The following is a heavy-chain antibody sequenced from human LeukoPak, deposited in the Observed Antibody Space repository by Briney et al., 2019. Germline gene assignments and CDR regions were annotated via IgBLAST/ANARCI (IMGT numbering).Heavy chain of an antibody. V-gene: IGHV1-3*01. J-gene: IGHJ4*02. D-gene: IGHD2-2*01. CDR1: GYTFTSYA. Sequence: ASVKVSCKASGYTFTSYAMHWVRQAPGQRLEWMGWINAGNGNTKYSQKFQGRVTITRDTSASTAYMELSSLRSEDTAVYYCARGIVVVPAAVDWGQGTLVTVS. CDR3: ARGIVVVPAAVD. CDR2: INAGNGNT.